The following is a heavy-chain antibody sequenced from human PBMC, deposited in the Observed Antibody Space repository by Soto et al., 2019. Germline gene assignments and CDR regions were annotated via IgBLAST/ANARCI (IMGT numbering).Heavy chain of an antibody. Sequence: GGSLRLSCVGSGLSLSNIWASWVRQAPGKGLEWVANIKQGGTETYYVDSVKGRFTISKDHAKNSLYLQMNSLRVEDTALYYCASLDTARVETAGYWGQGTRVTVSS. CDR2: IKQGGTET. CDR1: GLSLSNIW. J-gene: IGHJ4*02. D-gene: IGHD5-18*01. CDR3: ASLDTARVETAGY. V-gene: IGHV3-7*01.